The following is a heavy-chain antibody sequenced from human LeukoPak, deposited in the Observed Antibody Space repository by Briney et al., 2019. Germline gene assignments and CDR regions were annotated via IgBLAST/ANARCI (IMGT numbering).Heavy chain of an antibody. CDR3: AIVVQDDILTGYRGSYYMDV. J-gene: IGHJ6*03. V-gene: IGHV1-69*05. Sequence: SVKVSCKASGGTFSSYAISWVRQAPGHGLEWMGGIIPILGTANCAKKFQARVPITTDESTSTAYMELSRLRSEDTAVYYCAIVVQDDILTGYRGSYYMDVWGKGTTVTVSS. CDR1: GGTFSSYA. D-gene: IGHD3-9*01. CDR2: IIPILGTA.